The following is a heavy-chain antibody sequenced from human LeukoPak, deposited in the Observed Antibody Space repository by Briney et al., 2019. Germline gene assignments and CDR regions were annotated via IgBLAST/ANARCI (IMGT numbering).Heavy chain of an antibody. V-gene: IGHV4-59*08. CDR3: ARREKGDAFDI. CDR1: GGSISSYY. Sequence: PSETLSLTCTVSGGSISSYYWSWIRQPPGKGLEWIGYIYYSGSTNYNPSLKSRVTISVDTSKNQFSLKLSSVTAADTAVYYCARREKGDAFDIWGQGTMVTVSS. CDR2: IYYSGST. J-gene: IGHJ3*02.